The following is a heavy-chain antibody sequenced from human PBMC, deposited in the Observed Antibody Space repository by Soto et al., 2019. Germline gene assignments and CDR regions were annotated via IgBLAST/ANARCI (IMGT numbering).Heavy chain of an antibody. V-gene: IGHV3-11*06. CDR1: GFTFSDYY. CDR3: ARGGRAATYDC. CDR2: ISSSSSYT. J-gene: IGHJ4*02. D-gene: IGHD6-25*01. Sequence: PGGSLRLSCAASGFTFSDYYMNWIRQAPGKGLEWISYISSSSSYTDYADSVKGRFTISRDNAKNSLYLQMNSLRAEDTAVYYCARGGRAATYDCWGQGTLVTVSS.